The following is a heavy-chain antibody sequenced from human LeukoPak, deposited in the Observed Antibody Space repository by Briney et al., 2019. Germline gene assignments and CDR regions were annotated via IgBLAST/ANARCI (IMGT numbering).Heavy chain of an antibody. V-gene: IGHV3-7*03. D-gene: IGHD6-13*01. CDR2: IKQDGSQT. Sequence: GGSLRLSCAAAGFTFSSSAMSWVRQAPGKGLEWVANIKQDGSQTQYVDSVKGRFTISRDNAKNSLYLQMNSLRAEDTAVYYCASGGVEQFDYWGQGTLVTVSS. CDR3: ASGGVEQFDY. J-gene: IGHJ4*02. CDR1: GFTFSSSA.